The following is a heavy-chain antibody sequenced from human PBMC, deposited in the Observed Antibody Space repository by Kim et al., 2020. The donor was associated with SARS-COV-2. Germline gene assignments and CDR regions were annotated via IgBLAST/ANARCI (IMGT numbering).Heavy chain of an antibody. V-gene: IGHV4-34*01. J-gene: IGHJ3*02. CDR2: INHSGST. CDR3: ARRPKTPRAFDI. Sequence: SETLSLTCAVYGGSFSGYYWSWIRQPPGKGLEWIGEINHSGSTNYNPSLKSRVTISVDTSKNQFSLKLSSVTAADTAVYYCARRPKTPRAFDIWGQGTMVTVPS. CDR1: GGSFSGYY.